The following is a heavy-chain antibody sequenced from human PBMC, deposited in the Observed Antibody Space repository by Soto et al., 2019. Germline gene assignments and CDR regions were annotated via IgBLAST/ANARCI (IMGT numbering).Heavy chain of an antibody. CDR2: IISIISLF. J-gene: IGHJ5*02. V-gene: IGHV3-48*01. D-gene: IGHD6-13*01. CDR3: ARHPERIAEIGWFDP. Sequence: GGSLSLSCAASGFTFSSYSMNWVRQAPGKGLERVSYIISIISLFYSAASVKARFTISRANVKNSLYLQMNSLRADDTVVYYCARHPERIAEIGWFDPWGQGTLVTVSS. CDR1: GFTFSSYS.